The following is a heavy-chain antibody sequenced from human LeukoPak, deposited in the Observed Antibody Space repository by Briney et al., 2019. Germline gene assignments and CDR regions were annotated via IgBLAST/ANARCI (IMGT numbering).Heavy chain of an antibody. CDR2: ISGSGGST. CDR3: AKKILTGTSPGFDY. J-gene: IGHJ4*02. Sequence: GGSLRLSCAASGFTFSSYAMSWVRQAPGQGLEWVSDISGSGGSTYYADSVKGRFTISRDNSKNTLYLQMNSLRAEDTAVYYCAKKILTGTSPGFDYWGQGTLVTVSS. V-gene: IGHV3-23*01. D-gene: IGHD1-20*01. CDR1: GFTFSSYA.